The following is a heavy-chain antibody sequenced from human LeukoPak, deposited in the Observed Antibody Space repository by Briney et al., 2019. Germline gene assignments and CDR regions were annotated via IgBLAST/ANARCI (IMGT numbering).Heavy chain of an antibody. J-gene: IGHJ3*02. D-gene: IGHD3-10*01. CDR1: GGSFSGYY. Sequence: KASETLSLTCAVYGGSFSGYYWSWIRQPPGKGLEWIGEINHSGSTNYNPSLKSRVTISVDTSKNQFSLKLSSVTAADTAVYYCARHHYLYYYSAFDIWGQGTMVTVSS. CDR2: INHSGST. CDR3: ARHHYLYYYSAFDI. V-gene: IGHV4-34*01.